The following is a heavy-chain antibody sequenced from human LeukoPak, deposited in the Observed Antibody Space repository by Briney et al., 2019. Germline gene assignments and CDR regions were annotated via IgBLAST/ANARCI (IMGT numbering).Heavy chain of an antibody. CDR2: ISGSGSST. V-gene: IGHV3-23*01. CDR3: ATQGGYYYESSGYF. J-gene: IGHJ4*02. D-gene: IGHD3-22*01. Sequence: PGGSLRLSCAASGFTFSSYAMSWVRQAPGKGLEWVSAISGSGSSTYYADSVKGRFTISRDNSKNTLYLQMNSLRADDTAVCYCATQGGYYYESSGYFWGQGTLVTVSS. CDR1: GFTFSSYA.